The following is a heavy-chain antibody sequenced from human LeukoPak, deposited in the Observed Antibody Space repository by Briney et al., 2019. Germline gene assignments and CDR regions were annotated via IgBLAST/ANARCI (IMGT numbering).Heavy chain of an antibody. CDR3: ARGGQSKYDSSGYLNYFDY. CDR1: GFTFSSYV. J-gene: IGHJ4*02. V-gene: IGHV3-64*01. Sequence: GGSLRLSCAASGFTFSSYVMYWVRQAPGKGREYVSSFSSNGGSTYYANSVKGRFTISRDNSKNTLYLQMGSLRAEDMAVYYCARGGQSKYDSSGYLNYFDYWGQGTLVTVSS. D-gene: IGHD3-22*01. CDR2: FSSNGGST.